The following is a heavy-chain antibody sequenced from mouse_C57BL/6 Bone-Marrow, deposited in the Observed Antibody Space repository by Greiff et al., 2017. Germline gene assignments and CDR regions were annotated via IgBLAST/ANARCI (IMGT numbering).Heavy chain of an antibody. CDR2: IWSGGST. CDR3: AKKGGGYYVGAMDY. CDR1: GFSLTSYG. Sequence: VKLVESGPGLVQPSQSLSITCTVSGFSLTSYGVHWVRQPPGKGLEWLGVIWSGGSTDYNAAFISRLSISKDNSKSQVFFKMNSLQADDTAIYYCAKKGGGYYVGAMDYWGQGTSVTVSS. V-gene: IGHV2-4*01. D-gene: IGHD2-3*01. J-gene: IGHJ4*01.